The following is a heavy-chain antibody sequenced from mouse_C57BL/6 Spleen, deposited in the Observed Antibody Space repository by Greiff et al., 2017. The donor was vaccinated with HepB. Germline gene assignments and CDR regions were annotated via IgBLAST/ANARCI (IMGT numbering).Heavy chain of an antibody. Sequence: EVQVVESGGGLVQPKGSLKLSCAASGFSFNTYAMNWVRQAPGKGLEWVARIRSKSNNYATYYADSVKDRFTISRDDSESMLYLQMNNLKTEDTAMYYCVRLTGPMDYWGQGTSVTVSS. CDR1: GFSFNTYA. J-gene: IGHJ4*01. CDR3: VRLTGPMDY. D-gene: IGHD4-1*01. CDR2: IRSKSNNYAT. V-gene: IGHV10-1*01.